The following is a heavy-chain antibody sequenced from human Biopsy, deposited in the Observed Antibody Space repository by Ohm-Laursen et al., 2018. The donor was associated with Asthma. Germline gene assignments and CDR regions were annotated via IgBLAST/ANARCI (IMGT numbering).Heavy chain of an antibody. D-gene: IGHD2-2*01. V-gene: IGHV3-30*03. Sequence: SLRLSCAATGFTFRNFGMHWVRQAPGKGLEWVALISSDVREWYADSVKGRFTISRGNSKNTLDLQMNSLRGEDTAIYYCATLSWYASQYWGQGTLVTVSS. CDR3: ATLSWYASQY. CDR1: GFTFRNFG. CDR2: ISSDVRE. J-gene: IGHJ4*02.